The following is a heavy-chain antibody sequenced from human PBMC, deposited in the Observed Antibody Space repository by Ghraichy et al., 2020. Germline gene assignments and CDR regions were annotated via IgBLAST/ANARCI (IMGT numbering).Heavy chain of an antibody. V-gene: IGHV3-48*04. CDR1: GFTFSSYS. CDR2: ISSSSSTI. D-gene: IGHD3-3*01. J-gene: IGHJ2*01. CDR3: ASGRSTTYYDFWSGYF. Sequence: GESLNISCAASGFTFSSYSMNWVRQAPGKGLEWVSYISSSSSTIYYADSVKGRFTISRKNAKNSLYLQMNSLRAEDTAVYYCASGRSTTYYDFWSGYFWGRGTLVTVSS.